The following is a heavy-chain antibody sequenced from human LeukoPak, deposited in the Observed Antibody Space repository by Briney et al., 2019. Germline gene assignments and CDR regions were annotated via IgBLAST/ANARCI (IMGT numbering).Heavy chain of an antibody. D-gene: IGHD7-27*01. J-gene: IGHJ4*02. V-gene: IGHV3-7*01. CDR2: MNEDGSGT. CDR1: GFSIRSSW. CDR3: ARDPAWGAIDY. Sequence: GGSLRLSCAVYGFSIRSSWMSWVRQTPGKGLEWVADMNEDGSGTYYVDSVKGRFTVSRDNAKNSLYLQMSSLRAEDTAVYYRARDPAWGAIDYWGQGTLVTVSS.